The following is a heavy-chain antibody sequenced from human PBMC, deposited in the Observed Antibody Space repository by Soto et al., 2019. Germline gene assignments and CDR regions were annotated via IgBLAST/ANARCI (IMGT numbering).Heavy chain of an antibody. D-gene: IGHD3-10*01. CDR2: INAGNGNT. Sequence: GASVKVSCKASGYTFTSYAMHWVRQAPGQRLEWMGWINAGNGNTKYSQKFQGRVTITRDTSASTAYMELSSLRSEDTAVYYCAREGLLWFGELYSLPYNWNDADYYYYGMDVWGQGTTVTVSS. CDR3: AREGLLWFGELYSLPYNWNDADYYYYGMDV. V-gene: IGHV1-3*01. J-gene: IGHJ6*02. CDR1: GYTFTSYA.